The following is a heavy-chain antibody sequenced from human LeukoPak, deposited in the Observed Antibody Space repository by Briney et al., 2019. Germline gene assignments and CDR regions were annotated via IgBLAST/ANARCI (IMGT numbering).Heavy chain of an antibody. CDR1: GGSISSSSSY. J-gene: IGHJ5*02. Sequence: SETLSLTCTVSGGSISSSSSYCGWIRQSPGKGLEWIGNMYYSGSTYYNPSLKSRVTISVDASRNLFSLKLSSVTAADTAVYYCATYHQRFDPWGQGTLVTVSS. CDR3: ATYHQRFDP. V-gene: IGHV4-39*02. D-gene: IGHD2-2*01. CDR2: MYYSGST.